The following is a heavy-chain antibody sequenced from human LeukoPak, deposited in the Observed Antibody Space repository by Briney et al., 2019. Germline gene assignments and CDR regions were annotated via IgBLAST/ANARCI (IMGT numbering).Heavy chain of an antibody. CDR1: GATINIRYHY. CDR2: MDYTRET. Sequence: SETLSLTCTVSGATINIRYHYWGWIRQSPGKGLEWIGSMDYTRETYYSPSLQIRVTISVDTPRNQFSLNLHSMTAADTAVYYCVKSGTLLREGFNSWGQGTLVTVSS. D-gene: IGHD1-1*01. J-gene: IGHJ5*02. V-gene: IGHV4-39*01. CDR3: VKSGTLLREGFNS.